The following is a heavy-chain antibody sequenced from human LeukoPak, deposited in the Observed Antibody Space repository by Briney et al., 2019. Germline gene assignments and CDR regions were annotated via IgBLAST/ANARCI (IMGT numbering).Heavy chain of an antibody. V-gene: IGHV4-31*03. CDR3: ARSPVTTGIYNWFDP. CDR1: GGSISSGGYY. D-gene: IGHD4-11*01. Sequence: SETLSLTCTVSGGSISSGGYYWSWIHQHPGKGLEWIGYIYYSGSTYYNPSLKSRVTISVDTSKNQFSLKLSSVTAADTAVYYCARSPVTTGIYNWFDPWGQGTLVTVSS. CDR2: IYYSGST. J-gene: IGHJ5*02.